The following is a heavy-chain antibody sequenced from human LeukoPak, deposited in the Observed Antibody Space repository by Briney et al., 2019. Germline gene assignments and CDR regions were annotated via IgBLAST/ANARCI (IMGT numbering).Heavy chain of an antibody. CDR3: ARAQEVLRFLEWLTDWFDP. V-gene: IGHV3-21*01. CDR1: GFTFSSYS. CDR2: ISSGSSYI. J-gene: IGHJ5*02. D-gene: IGHD3-3*01. Sequence: GGSLTLSCAASGFTFSSYSMNWVRQAPGKGLEWVSSISSGSSYIYYADSVKGRFTISRDNAKNSLYLQMNSLRAEDTAVYYCARAQEVLRFLEWLTDWFDPWGQGTLVTVSS.